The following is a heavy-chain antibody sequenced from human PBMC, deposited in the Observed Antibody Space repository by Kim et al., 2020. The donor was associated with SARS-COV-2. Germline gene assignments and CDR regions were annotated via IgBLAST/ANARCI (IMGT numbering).Heavy chain of an antibody. V-gene: IGHV3-7*01. CDR2: IKQDGSEK. CDR1: GFTFTNYC. J-gene: IGHJ4*02. D-gene: IGHD6-19*01. Sequence: GGSLRLSCAASGFTFTNYCMSWVRQTPGKGLECVARIKQDGSEKNYVDSVKGRFNISRDNAKNLVYLQMNSLGVEDMAVYFCARDRYSSGWYPIDYWGQGTLVTVSS. CDR3: ARDRYSSGWYPIDY.